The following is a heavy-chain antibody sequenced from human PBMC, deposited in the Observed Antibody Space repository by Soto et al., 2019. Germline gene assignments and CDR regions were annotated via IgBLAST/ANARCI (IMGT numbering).Heavy chain of an antibody. CDR3: ARHATRSSSWVDY. Sequence: QLQLQESGPGLVKPSETLSLTCTVSGGSISTVSGGSISSSSYYWGWIRQPPGKGLEWIGSIYYSGTNSYNPSLKSGIPISVDTSTNQFSLTLSSVTAPYTAVYYCARHATRSSSWVDYWGQGTLVTVSS. D-gene: IGHD6-13*01. CDR2: IYYSGTN. CDR1: GGSISSSSYY. J-gene: IGHJ4*02. V-gene: IGHV4-39*01.